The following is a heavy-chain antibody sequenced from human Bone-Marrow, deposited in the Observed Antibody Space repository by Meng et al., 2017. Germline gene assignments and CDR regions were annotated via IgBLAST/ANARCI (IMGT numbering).Heavy chain of an antibody. CDR2: MYYSGNI. D-gene: IGHD5-18*01. J-gene: IGHJ4*02. Sequence: QLQLQESGPGLVRPSETLSLLCTVSGDSISSSNYYWGWIRQPPGKGLEWIGSMYYSGNIYYNPSLKSRVTISVDTSKNQFSLKVSSVTAADTAVFYCARHKGHSYGYLYFDYWGQGALVTVSS. CDR1: GDSISSSNYY. CDR3: ARHKGHSYGYLYFDY. V-gene: IGHV4-39*01.